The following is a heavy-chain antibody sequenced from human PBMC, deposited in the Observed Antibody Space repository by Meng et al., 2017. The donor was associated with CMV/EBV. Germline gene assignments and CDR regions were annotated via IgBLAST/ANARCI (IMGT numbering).Heavy chain of an antibody. Sequence: GSLRLSCAVYGWSFSGYYWSWIRQPPGKGLEWIGEINHSGSTNYNPSLKSRVTISVDTSKNQFSLKLSSVTAADTAVYYCARGRGLRMTTIDYWGQGTLVTVSS. V-gene: IGHV4-34*01. CDR1: GWSFSGYY. CDR3: ARGRGLRMTTIDY. J-gene: IGHJ4*02. D-gene: IGHD4-11*01. CDR2: INHSGST.